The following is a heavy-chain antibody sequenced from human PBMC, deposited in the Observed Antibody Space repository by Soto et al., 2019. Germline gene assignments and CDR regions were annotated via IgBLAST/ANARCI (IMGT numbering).Heavy chain of an antibody. CDR3: ARGGLGYCSGGSCPYNWFDP. D-gene: IGHD2-15*01. J-gene: IGHJ5*02. V-gene: IGHV1-18*01. Sequence: QAQLVQSGAEVKKPGASVKVSCKASGYTFTSYGISWARQAPGQGLEWMGWISPNNGNTNYAQKLQGRVTMTTDTSTSTAYMELRSLRSDDTAVYYCARGGLGYCSGGSCPYNWFDPWGQGSLVTVSS. CDR1: GYTFTSYG. CDR2: ISPNNGNT.